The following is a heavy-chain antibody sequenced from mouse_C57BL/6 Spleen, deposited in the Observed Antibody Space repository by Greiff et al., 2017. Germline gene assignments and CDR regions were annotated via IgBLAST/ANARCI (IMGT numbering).Heavy chain of an antibody. CDR2: IYPGSGST. CDR1: GYTFTSYW. CDR3: ARSLYDYLAWFAY. D-gene: IGHD2-4*01. Sequence: VQLQQPGAELVKPGASVKMSCKASGYTFTSYWITWVKQRPGQGLEWIGDIYPGSGSTNYNEKFKSKATLTVDTSSSTAYMQLSSLTSEDSAVYYCARSLYDYLAWFAYWGQGTLVTVSA. V-gene: IGHV1-55*01. J-gene: IGHJ3*01.